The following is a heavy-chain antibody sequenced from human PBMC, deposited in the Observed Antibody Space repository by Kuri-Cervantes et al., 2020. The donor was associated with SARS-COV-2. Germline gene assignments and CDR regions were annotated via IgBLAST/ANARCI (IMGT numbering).Heavy chain of an antibody. Sequence: GGSLRLSCAASGFTFDDYAMHWVRQAPGKGLEWVSRINSDGSSTSYADSVKGRFTISRDNAKNTRYLQMNSLRAEDTAVYYCARVGDYGFEQPGGGYYYYYGMDVWGQGTTVTVSS. J-gene: IGHJ6*02. CDR3: ARVGDYGFEQPGGGYYYYYGMDV. CDR1: GFTFDDYA. CDR2: INSDGSST. D-gene: IGHD3-10*01. V-gene: IGHV3-74*01.